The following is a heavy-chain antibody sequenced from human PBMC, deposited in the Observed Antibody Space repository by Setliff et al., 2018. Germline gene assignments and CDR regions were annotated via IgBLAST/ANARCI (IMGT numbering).Heavy chain of an antibody. J-gene: IGHJ3*01. CDR1: GVSISSTTYY. D-gene: IGHD3-22*01. Sequence: SETLSLTCTVSGVSISSTTYYWTWVRPPPGKGLDWIGYVYSGGSPNYSPSFKSRVTMSIDTSKNQFSLKLKSVTAADTAVYYCARLYHNDNSADFRRAPFDVWGQGMMVT. V-gene: IGHV4-39*07. CDR2: VYSGGSP. CDR3: ARLYHNDNSADFRRAPFDV.